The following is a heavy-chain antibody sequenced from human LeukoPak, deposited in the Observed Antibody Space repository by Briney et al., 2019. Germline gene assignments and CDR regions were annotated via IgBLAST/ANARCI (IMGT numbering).Heavy chain of an antibody. V-gene: IGHV3-49*04. J-gene: IGHJ4*02. CDR2: IRIKGYGGTT. CDR3: TRDSAGIVVVSDC. D-gene: IGHD3-22*01. Sequence: PGGSLRLSCTASGFTFGEYAMSWVRQAPGKGLEWVGFIRIKGYGGTTEYAASVKGRFSISRDDSKSIAYLQMNSLKTEDTAVYYCTRDSAGIVVVSDCWGQGTLVTVSS. CDR1: GFTFGEYA.